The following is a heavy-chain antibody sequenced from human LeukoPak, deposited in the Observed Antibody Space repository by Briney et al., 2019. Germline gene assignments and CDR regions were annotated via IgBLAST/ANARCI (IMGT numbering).Heavy chain of an antibody. V-gene: IGHV3-23*01. CDR2: FSGSGGST. CDR3: AKATPAITFITRIVVAADAFDI. D-gene: IGHD3-22*01. CDR1: GFTFSSYA. Sequence: GGSLRLSCAASGFTFSSYAMSWVRQAPGKGLEWVSAFSGSGGSTYYADSVKGRFTIYRDNFKNTLYLQMNSLSAEYTAVYYWAKATPAITFITRIVVAADAFDIWGQGTMVTVSS. J-gene: IGHJ3*02.